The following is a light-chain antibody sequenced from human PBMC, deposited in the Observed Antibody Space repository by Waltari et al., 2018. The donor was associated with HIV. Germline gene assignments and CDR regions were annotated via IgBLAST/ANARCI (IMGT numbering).Light chain of an antibody. CDR3: STWEVSLNGYGV. V-gene: IGLV1-44*01. J-gene: IGLJ3*02. Sequence: QSVLTQPPSASGPPGQRVTISCSGTSSNIGSNNVNWYQQVPGTAPKLLIYRNNPRPSAVPARVFGSKSGASASLAISGVQSEDEADYYCSTWEVSLNGYGVFGGGTKLTVL. CDR2: RNN. CDR1: SSNIGSNN.